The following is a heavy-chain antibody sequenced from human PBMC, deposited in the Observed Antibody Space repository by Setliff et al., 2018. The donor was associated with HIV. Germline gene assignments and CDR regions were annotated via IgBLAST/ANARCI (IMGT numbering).Heavy chain of an antibody. J-gene: IGHJ3*02. V-gene: IGHV3-7*01. Sequence: GGSLRLSCAASGFTFSNYWMSWVRQAPGKGLEWVANIKQDGSEKYYVDSVKGRFTISRDNAKNSLFLQMNSLRAEDTAVYYCARVATGPESFDIWGQGTMVTVSS. CDR2: IKQDGSEK. D-gene: IGHD3-9*01. CDR1: GFTFSNYW. CDR3: ARVATGPESFDI.